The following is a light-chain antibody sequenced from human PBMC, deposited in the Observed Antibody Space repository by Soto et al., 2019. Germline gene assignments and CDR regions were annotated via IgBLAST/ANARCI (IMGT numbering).Light chain of an antibody. V-gene: IGKV3-20*01. J-gene: IGKJ4*01. CDR3: HQYYSSIT. Sequence: EIVLTQSPGTLSLSPGEGATLSCRASQDVDHNFLAWYQQRPGQAPRLLIYASSRRATGIPDRFSGSGSGTDFTLTISRVGPEDIAVYFCHQYYSSITFGGGTKVEVK. CDR1: QDVDHNF. CDR2: ASS.